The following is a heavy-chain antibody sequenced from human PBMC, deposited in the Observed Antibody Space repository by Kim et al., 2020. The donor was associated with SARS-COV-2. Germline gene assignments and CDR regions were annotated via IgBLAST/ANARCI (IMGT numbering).Heavy chain of an antibody. CDR3: ARDGREYSSSADWYFDL. V-gene: IGHV4-30-4*01. J-gene: IGHJ2*01. CDR2: IYYSGST. Sequence: SETLSLTCTVSGGSISSGDYYWSWIRQPPGKGLEWIGYIYYSGSTYYNPSLKSRVTISVDTSKNQFSLKLSSVTAADTAVYYCARDGREYSSSADWYFDLWGRGTLVTVSS. CDR1: GGSISSGDYY. D-gene: IGHD6-6*01.